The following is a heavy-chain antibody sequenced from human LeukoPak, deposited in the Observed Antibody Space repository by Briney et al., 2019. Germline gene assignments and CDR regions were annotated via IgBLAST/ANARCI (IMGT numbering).Heavy chain of an antibody. CDR2: IYWDDDK. V-gene: IGHV2-5*02. Sequence: SGPTLVNPTQTLTLTCTFSGFSLSTSGVGVGWIRQPPGKALEWLALIYWDDDKRYSPSQKSRLTITKDTSKNQVVLTMTNMDPVDTATYYCAHRPKPPYYDFWSGYYTNWGQGTLVTVSS. D-gene: IGHD3-3*01. CDR3: AHRPKPPYYDFWSGYYTN. CDR1: GFSLSTSGVG. J-gene: IGHJ4*02.